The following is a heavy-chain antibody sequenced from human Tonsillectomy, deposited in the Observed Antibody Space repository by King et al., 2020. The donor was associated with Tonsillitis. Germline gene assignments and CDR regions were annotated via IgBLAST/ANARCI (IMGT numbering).Heavy chain of an antibody. V-gene: IGHV4-4*07. CDR2: IYTSGST. CDR1: GGSISSYY. J-gene: IGHJ3*02. CDR3: ARVTDYDFWRCFQSGAFDS. Sequence: QLQESGPGLVKPSETLSLTCTVSGGSISSYYWSWIRQPAGKGLEWIGRIYTSGSTNYNPSLKSRVTMSVDTSKNQFSLKLSTVTAADTAVYYCARVTDYDFWRCFQSGAFDSWGQGTMVTVSS. D-gene: IGHD3-3*01.